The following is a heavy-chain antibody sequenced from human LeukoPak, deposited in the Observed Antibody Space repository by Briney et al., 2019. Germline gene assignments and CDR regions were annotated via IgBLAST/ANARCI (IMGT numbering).Heavy chain of an antibody. Sequence: ASVKVSCKASGYTFTGYYMHWVRQAPGQGLEWMGSINPDNADTNYAQNFQGRVTMTRDTSLNTAYMDLSRLRSDDTAVYYCAIMGDTFDIWGQGKMVTVSS. V-gene: IGHV1-2*02. CDR1: GYTFTGYY. CDR2: INPDNADT. D-gene: IGHD2-8*01. J-gene: IGHJ3*02. CDR3: AIMGDTFDI.